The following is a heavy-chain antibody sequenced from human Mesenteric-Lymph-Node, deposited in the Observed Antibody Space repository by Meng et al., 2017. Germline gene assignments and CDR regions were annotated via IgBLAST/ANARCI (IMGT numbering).Heavy chain of an antibody. D-gene: IGHD6-19*01. V-gene: IGHV4-4*07. CDR3: ARDLRLAVAGYYYYGMDV. CDR2: IYTSGST. CDR1: GGSISSYY. Sequence: SETLSLTCTVSGGSISSYYWSWIRQPAGKGLEWIGRIYTSGSTNYNPSLKSRVTISVYTSKNQFSLKLSSVTAADTAVYYCARDLRLAVAGYYYYGMDVWGQGTTVTVSS. J-gene: IGHJ6*02.